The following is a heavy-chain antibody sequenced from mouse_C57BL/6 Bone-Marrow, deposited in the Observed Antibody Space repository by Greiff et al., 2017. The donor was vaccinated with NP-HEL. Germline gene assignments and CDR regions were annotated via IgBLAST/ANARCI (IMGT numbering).Heavy chain of an antibody. CDR3: ARRTGTDYYAMDY. Sequence: EVQLQQSGPELVKPGASVKIPCKASGYTFTDYNMDWVKQSHGKSLEWIGDINPNNGGTIYNQKFKGKATLTVDKSSSTAYMELRSLTSEDTAVYYCARRTGTDYYAMDYWGQGTSVTVSS. CDR2: INPNNGGT. CDR1: GYTFTDYN. D-gene: IGHD4-1*01. V-gene: IGHV1-18*01. J-gene: IGHJ4*01.